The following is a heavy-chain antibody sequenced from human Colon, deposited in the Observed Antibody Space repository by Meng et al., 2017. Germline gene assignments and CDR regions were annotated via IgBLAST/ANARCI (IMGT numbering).Heavy chain of an antibody. V-gene: IGHV4-4*02. CDR2: IYHSGST. J-gene: IGHJ4*02. CDR3: ARTGHCSSTSCYKVAARRTGYFDY. D-gene: IGHD2-2*02. CDR1: VGSISSSNW. Sequence: QVQLQESGPGLVKPSGTLSLTCAVSVGSISSSNWWSWVRQPPRKGLEWIGEIYHSGSTNYNPSLKGRVTISVDKSKNQFSLKLSSVTAADTAVYYCARTGHCSSTSCYKVAARRTGYFDYWGQGTLVTVSS.